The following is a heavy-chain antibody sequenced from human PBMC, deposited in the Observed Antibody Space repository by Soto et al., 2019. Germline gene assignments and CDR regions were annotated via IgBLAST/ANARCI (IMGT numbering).Heavy chain of an antibody. D-gene: IGHD3-9*01. CDR2: ISGNGGVA. V-gene: IGHV3-23*01. CDR1: GFNFNIYA. Sequence: PGGSLRLSCAASGFNFNIYAMSWVRQAPGRGLECVSGISGNGGVAYYADSVKGRFTISRDNSKNTLNLQMNGLRAEDTAVYFCARDDARYDVLTAFYLDQWGQGTPVTVSS. J-gene: IGHJ4*02. CDR3: ARDDARYDVLTAFYLDQ.